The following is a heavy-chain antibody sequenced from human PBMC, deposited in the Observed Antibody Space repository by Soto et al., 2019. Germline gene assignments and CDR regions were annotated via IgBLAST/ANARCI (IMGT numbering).Heavy chain of an antibody. CDR1: GYTFTSYY. Sequence: ASVKVSCKASGYTFTSYYMHWVRQAPGQGLEWMGIINPSGGSTSYAQKFQGRVTMTRDTSTSTVYMELSSLRSEDTAVYYCARDLWGGIAAAGTHGPIDYWGQGTLVTVSS. D-gene: IGHD6-13*01. V-gene: IGHV1-46*01. CDR2: INPSGGST. J-gene: IGHJ4*02. CDR3: ARDLWGGIAAAGTHGPIDY.